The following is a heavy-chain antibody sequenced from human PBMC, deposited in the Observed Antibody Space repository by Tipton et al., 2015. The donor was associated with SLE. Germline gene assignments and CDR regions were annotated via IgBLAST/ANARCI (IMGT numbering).Heavy chain of an antibody. Sequence: QSGAEVKKPGASVKVSCKAPGYTFTSYGISWVRQAPGQGLEWMGWISAYNGNTNYAQKLQGRVTMTTDTSTSTAYMELRSLRSDDTAVYYCAREEWYYYGSSGYYSADAFDIWGQGTMVTVSS. CDR1: GYTFTSYG. J-gene: IGHJ3*02. V-gene: IGHV1-18*01. CDR3: AREEWYYYGSSGYYSADAFDI. CDR2: ISAYNGNT. D-gene: IGHD3-22*01.